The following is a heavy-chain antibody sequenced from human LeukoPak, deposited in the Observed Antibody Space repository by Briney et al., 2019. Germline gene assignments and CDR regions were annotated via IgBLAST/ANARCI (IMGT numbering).Heavy chain of an antibody. CDR1: GGSISISSYY. Sequence: SETLSLTCTVSGGSISISSYYWGWIRQPPGKGLEWIGSVYYSEKTYYNPSLKSRVTISVDTSKNQFSLKLSSVTAADTAVYYCARHLYCSSTSCSKRLAYFDYWGQGTLVTVSS. CDR3: ARHLYCSSTSCSKRLAYFDY. V-gene: IGHV4-39*01. CDR2: VYYSEKT. J-gene: IGHJ4*02. D-gene: IGHD2-2*01.